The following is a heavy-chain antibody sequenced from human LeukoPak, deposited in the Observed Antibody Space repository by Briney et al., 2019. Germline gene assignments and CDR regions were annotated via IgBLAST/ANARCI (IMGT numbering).Heavy chain of an antibody. CDR1: GYTFTSYD. D-gene: IGHD2-15*01. V-gene: IGHV1-8*01. J-gene: IGHJ4*02. CDR2: MNPNSGNT. Sequence: ASVKVSCKASGYTFTSYDINWVRQATGQGLEWMGWMNPNSGNTGYAQKFQGRVTMTRNTSISTAYMELSSLRSEDTAVYYCARAGVVVAATMPGFDYWGQGTLVTVSS. CDR3: ARAGVVVAATMPGFDY.